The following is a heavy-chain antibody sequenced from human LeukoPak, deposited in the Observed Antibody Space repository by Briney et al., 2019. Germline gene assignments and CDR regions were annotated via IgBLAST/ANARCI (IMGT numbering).Heavy chain of an antibody. V-gene: IGHV1-69*05. CDR1: GGTFSSYA. CDR2: IIPILGTA. J-gene: IGHJ3*02. Sequence: SVKVSCKASGGTFSSYAISWVRQAPGQGLEWMGGIIPILGTANYAQKLQGGVTITTDESTSTAYMELSSLRSEDTAVYYCVRARTLEPSPSNAFDIWGQGTMVTVSS. D-gene: IGHD1-1*01. CDR3: VRARTLEPSPSNAFDI.